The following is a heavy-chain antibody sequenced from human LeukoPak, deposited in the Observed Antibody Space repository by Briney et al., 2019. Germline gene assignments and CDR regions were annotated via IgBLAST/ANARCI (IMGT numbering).Heavy chain of an antibody. CDR1: GFTFSSYN. J-gene: IGHJ3*02. CDR2: ISSSGSTI. Sequence: PGGSLRLSCAASGFTFSSYNMNWVRQAPGKGLEWVSYISSSGSTIYYADSVKGRFTISRDNPKNLLYLQMNSLRAEDTAVYYCARDAEYQLLYDAFDMWGQGTMVTVSS. CDR3: ARDAEYQLLYDAFDM. D-gene: IGHD2-2*01. V-gene: IGHV3-48*04.